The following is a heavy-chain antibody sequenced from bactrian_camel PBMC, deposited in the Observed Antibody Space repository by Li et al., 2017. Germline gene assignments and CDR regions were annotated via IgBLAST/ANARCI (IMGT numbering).Heavy chain of an antibody. D-gene: IGHD3*01. J-gene: IGHJ7*01. V-gene: IGHV3S53*01. CDR2: IDSDGST. CDR1: GYSTSGSYC. Sequence: VQLVESGGGTVKPGGSLRLSCQASGYSTSGSYCMGWYRQAPGKEREGVAAIDSDGSTSYADSVKGRFAISKDSAKNSLYLEMNSLKPEDSAIYYCAVLEGMKWGPVGGVCSKYAMDYWGIGTQVTVS.